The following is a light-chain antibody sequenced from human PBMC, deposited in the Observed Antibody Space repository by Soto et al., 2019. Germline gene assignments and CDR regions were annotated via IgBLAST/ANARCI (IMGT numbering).Light chain of an antibody. Sequence: IQMTQSPSTLSGSVGDRVTITCRASQTISSWLAWYQQKPGKAPKLLIYKASTLKSGVPSRFSGSGSGTEFTLTISSLQPDDFATYYCQHYNSYSVAFGEGTKVDI. CDR3: QHYNSYSVA. CDR2: KAS. J-gene: IGKJ1*01. V-gene: IGKV1-5*03. CDR1: QTISSW.